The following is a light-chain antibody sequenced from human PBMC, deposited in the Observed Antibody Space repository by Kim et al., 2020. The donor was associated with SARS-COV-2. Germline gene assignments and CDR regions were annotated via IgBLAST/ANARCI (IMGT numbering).Light chain of an antibody. CDR3: QQYLDFPYT. CDR2: AAY. V-gene: IGKV1D-8*01. CDR1: QNIARY. Sequence: SASPGDKVTITCRLTQNIARYLAWFQQRPGKAPQLLIYAAYTLHTGAPSRFSGSGSGTDFTLTINPLQSEDSATYFCQQYLDFPYTFGLGTKLEI. J-gene: IGKJ2*01.